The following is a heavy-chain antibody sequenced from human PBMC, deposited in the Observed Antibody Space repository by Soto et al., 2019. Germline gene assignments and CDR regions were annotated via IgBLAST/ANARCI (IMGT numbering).Heavy chain of an antibody. V-gene: IGHV4-59*08. J-gene: IGHJ3*02. D-gene: IGHD2-15*01. Sequence: SETLSLTCTVSGGSISSYYWSWIRQPPGKGLEWIGYIYYSGSTNYNPSLKSRVTISVDTSKSQFSLKLSSVTAADTAVYYCARHGDIVVVVAATQSAFDIWGQGTMVTVSS. CDR1: GGSISSYY. CDR2: IYYSGST. CDR3: ARHGDIVVVVAATQSAFDI.